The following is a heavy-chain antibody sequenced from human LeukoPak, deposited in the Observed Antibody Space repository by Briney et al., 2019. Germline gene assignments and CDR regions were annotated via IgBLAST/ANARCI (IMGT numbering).Heavy chain of an antibody. Sequence: PGGSLRLSCAASAFTFSNYWMHWVRQAPGKGLVWVSRINSDGSSRSYADSVKGRFTISRDNAKNTLYLQMNSLRAEDTAVYYCARGSGIVVVVAEYYGMDVWGQGTTVTVSS. J-gene: IGHJ6*02. CDR2: INSDGSSR. D-gene: IGHD2-15*01. V-gene: IGHV3-74*01. CDR3: ARGSGIVVVVAEYYGMDV. CDR1: AFTFSNYW.